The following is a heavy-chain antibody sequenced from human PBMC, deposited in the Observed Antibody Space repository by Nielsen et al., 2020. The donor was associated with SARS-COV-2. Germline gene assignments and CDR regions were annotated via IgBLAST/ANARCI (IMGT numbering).Heavy chain of an antibody. J-gene: IGHJ4*02. CDR2: IWYDGSNK. CDR1: GFTVSSNY. Sequence: GESLKISCAASGFTVSSNYMSWVRQAPGKGLEWVAVIWYDGSNKYYADSVKGRFTISSDNSKNTLYLQMNSLRAEDTAVYYCARGGRELLVDYWGQGTLVTVSS. V-gene: IGHV3-33*08. D-gene: IGHD1-26*01. CDR3: ARGGRELLVDY.